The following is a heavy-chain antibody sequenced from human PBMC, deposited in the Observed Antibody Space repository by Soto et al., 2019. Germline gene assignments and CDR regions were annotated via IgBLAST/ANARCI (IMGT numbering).Heavy chain of an antibody. CDR3: ARDIGGSRDY. D-gene: IGHD1-26*01. J-gene: IGHJ4*02. CDR2: VNPDGSST. CDR1: GFTFSSYW. V-gene: IGHV3-74*01. Sequence: PGGSLRLSCAASGFTFSSYWMHWVRQAPGKGLVWVSRVNPDGSSTTYADSVKGRFTISRDNAKNTLYLQMNSLRVEDTAVYYCARDIGGSRDYWGQGT.